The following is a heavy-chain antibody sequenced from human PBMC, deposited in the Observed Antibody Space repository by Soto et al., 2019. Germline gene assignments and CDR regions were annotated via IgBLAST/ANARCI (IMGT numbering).Heavy chain of an antibody. CDR3: ARNTIPPPHF. CDR1: GFTFSNYA. J-gene: IGHJ4*02. D-gene: IGHD1-1*01. V-gene: IGHV3-23*01. CDR2: ISSSGDSP. Sequence: EVQLLESGGGLVQPGGSLRLSCAASGFTFSNYAMSWVRQAPGKGLEWVSAISSSGDSPYYADSVKGRFTVSRDNSKNTLYLQMNRLRVEDTAIYYCARNTIPPPHFRGQGTPVTVSS.